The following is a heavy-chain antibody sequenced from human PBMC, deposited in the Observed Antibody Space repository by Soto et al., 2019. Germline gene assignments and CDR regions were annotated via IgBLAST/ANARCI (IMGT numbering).Heavy chain of an antibody. CDR3: ARDVGAVVVPAAMSYYYYYMDV. J-gene: IGHJ6*03. Sequence: GGSLRLSCAASGFTFSSYSMNWVRQAPGKGLEWVSYISSSSSTIYYADSVKGRFTISRDNAKNSLYLQMNSLRAEDTAVYYCARDVGAVVVPAAMSYYYYYMDVWGKGTTVTVSS. CDR1: GFTFSSYS. CDR2: ISSSSSTI. D-gene: IGHD2-2*01. V-gene: IGHV3-48*01.